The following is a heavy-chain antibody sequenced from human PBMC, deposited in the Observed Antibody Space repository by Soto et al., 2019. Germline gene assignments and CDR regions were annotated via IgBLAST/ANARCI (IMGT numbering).Heavy chain of an antibody. J-gene: IGHJ6*02. CDR2: ISHSGST. D-gene: IGHD1-26*01. CDR1: GGSISSAAYY. Sequence: SETLSLTFTVSGGSISSAAYYWSWIRQHPGKGLEWIGYISHSGSTYYTPSLKSRVIISADTSKNQFSLNLTSVTAADTAVYYCARETAVGGTHYYYGMDVWGQGTPVTVSS. V-gene: IGHV4-31*03. CDR3: ARETAVGGTHYYYGMDV.